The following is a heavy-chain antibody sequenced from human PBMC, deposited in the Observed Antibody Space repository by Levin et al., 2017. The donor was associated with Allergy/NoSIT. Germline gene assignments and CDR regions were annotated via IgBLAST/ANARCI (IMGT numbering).Heavy chain of an antibody. D-gene: IGHD4-23*01. J-gene: IGHJ4*02. Sequence: SCAASGFSFSTFSMNWVRQAPGKGLEWVSYISSTSSTVYYADSVKGRFTISRDNAKNSLYLHMNSLRDEDTAVYYCARALTVGRSVRFDYWGQGTLVSVSS. V-gene: IGHV3-48*02. CDR2: ISSTSSTV. CDR3: ARALTVGRSVRFDY. CDR1: GFSFSTFS.